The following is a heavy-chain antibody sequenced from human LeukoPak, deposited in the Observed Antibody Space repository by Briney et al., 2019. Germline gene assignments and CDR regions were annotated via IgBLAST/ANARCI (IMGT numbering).Heavy chain of an antibody. V-gene: IGHV4-34*01. CDR3: ARGPYSSSSYYFDY. Sequence: SETLSLTCAVYGGSFSGYYWSWIRQPPGKGLEWIGEINHSGSTNYNPSLKSRVIISVDTSKNQFSLKLSSVTAADTAVYYCARGPYSSSSYYFDYWGQGTLVTVSS. CDR1: GGSFSGYY. D-gene: IGHD6-6*01. J-gene: IGHJ4*02. CDR2: INHSGST.